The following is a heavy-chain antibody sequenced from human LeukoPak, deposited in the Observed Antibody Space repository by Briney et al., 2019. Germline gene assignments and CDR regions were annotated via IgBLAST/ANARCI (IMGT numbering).Heavy chain of an antibody. CDR2: IASSGRNT. CDR1: GFNFNDAA. Sequence: GGSLGLSCAASGFNFNDAAMTWVRQAPGKGLEWVSLIASSGRNTYYTDSVRGRFTISRDNSKKTLSLQMNSLRVEDTAIYYCAKDIQLSAWGLGTMVTVSS. J-gene: IGHJ3*01. D-gene: IGHD5-24*01. V-gene: IGHV3-23*01. CDR3: AKDIQLSA.